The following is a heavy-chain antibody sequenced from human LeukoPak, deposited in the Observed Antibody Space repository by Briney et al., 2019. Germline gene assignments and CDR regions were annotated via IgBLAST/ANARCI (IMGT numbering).Heavy chain of an antibody. D-gene: IGHD5-18*01. Sequence: PGGSLRLSCAASGFIFSNYAVCWVRQAPGKGLEWVAVISYDGNNKYYADSVKGRFTISRDNSKNTLYLQMNSLRGEDTAVYYCARVGSGYSYGYPFYYYYYGMDVWGQGATVTVSS. CDR3: ARVGSGYSYGYPFYYYYYGMDV. V-gene: IGHV3-30-3*01. CDR2: ISYDGNNK. CDR1: GFIFSNYA. J-gene: IGHJ6*02.